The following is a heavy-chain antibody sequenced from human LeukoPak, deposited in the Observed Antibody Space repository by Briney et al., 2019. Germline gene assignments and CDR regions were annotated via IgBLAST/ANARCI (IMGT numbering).Heavy chain of an antibody. CDR1: GFTFSSYS. V-gene: IGHV3-21*01. CDR3: ASSTDYDILTGYYYY. CDR2: ISSSSSYI. Sequence: GGSLRLSCAASGFTFSSYSMNWVRQAPGKGLEWVSSISSSSSYIYYADSVKGRFTISRDNAKNSLYLQMNSLRAEDTAVYYCASSTDYDILTGYYYYWGQGTLVTVSS. D-gene: IGHD3-9*01. J-gene: IGHJ4*02.